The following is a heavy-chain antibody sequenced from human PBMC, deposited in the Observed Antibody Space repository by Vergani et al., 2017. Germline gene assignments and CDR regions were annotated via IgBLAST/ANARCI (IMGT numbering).Heavy chain of an antibody. CDR3: ARAVPSGYSYGLIWFDP. V-gene: IGHV4-4*09. D-gene: IGHD5-18*01. CDR2: IYTSGST. CDR1: GGSISSYY. J-gene: IGHJ5*02. Sequence: QVQLQESGPGLVKPSETLSLTCTVSGGSISSYYWSWIRQPPGKGLEWIGYIYTSGSTNYNPSLKSRVTISVDTSKNQFSLKLSSVTAADTAVYYCARAVPSGYSYGLIWFDPWGQGTLVTVSS.